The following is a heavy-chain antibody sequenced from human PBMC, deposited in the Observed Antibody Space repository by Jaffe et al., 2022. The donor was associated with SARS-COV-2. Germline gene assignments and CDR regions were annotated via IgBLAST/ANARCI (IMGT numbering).Heavy chain of an antibody. CDR2: MNPNSGNT. CDR1: GYTFTSYD. V-gene: IGHV1-8*01. D-gene: IGHD3-22*01. CDR3: ASNYYDSSGYYYYYYGMDV. Sequence: QVQLVQSGAEVKKPGASVKVSCKASGYTFTSYDINWVRQATGQGLEWMGWMNPNSGNTGYAQKFQGRVTMTRNTSISTAYMELSSLRSEDTAVYYCASNYYDSSGYYYYYYGMDVWGQGTTVTVSS. J-gene: IGHJ6*02.